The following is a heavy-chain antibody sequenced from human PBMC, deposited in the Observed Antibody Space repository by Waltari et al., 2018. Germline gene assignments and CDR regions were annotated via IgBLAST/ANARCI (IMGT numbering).Heavy chain of an antibody. CDR1: GYSISSGYY. CDR3: ATIIAAAGY. CDR2: IYHSGST. J-gene: IGHJ4*02. V-gene: IGHV4-38-2*01. Sequence: QVQLQESGPGLVKPSETLSLTCAVSGYSISSGYYWGWIRQPPGKGRGWIGSIYHSGSTYYNPSLKSRVTISVDTSKNQFSLKLSSVTAADTAVYYCATIIAAAGYWGQGTLVTVSS. D-gene: IGHD6-13*01.